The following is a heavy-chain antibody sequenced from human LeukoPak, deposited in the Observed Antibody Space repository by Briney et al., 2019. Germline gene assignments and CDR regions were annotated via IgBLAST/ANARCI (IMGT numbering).Heavy chain of an antibody. CDR2: INHSGST. CDR3: ARGGNSSSWPFDY. CDR1: GGSFSGYY. J-gene: IGHJ4*02. Sequence: SETLSLTCAVYGGSFSGYYWSWIRQPPGKGLEWIGEINHSGSTIYNPSLKSRVTISVDTSKNQFSLKLSSVTAADTAVYYCARGGNSSSWPFDYWGQGTLVTVSS. V-gene: IGHV4-34*01. D-gene: IGHD6-13*01.